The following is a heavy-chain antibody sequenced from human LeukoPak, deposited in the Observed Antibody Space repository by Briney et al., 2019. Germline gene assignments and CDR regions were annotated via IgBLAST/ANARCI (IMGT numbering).Heavy chain of an antibody. Sequence: GGSLRVSCAASGFTFNDAWMSWVRQAPGKGPEWVGRIKGKNYGETRDYSASVKGRFTISRDDSKNTLYLQMDSLRTEDTAVYYCTTDPPSAYWGQGTLVTVSS. V-gene: IGHV3-15*01. CDR2: IKGKNYGETR. CDR1: GFTFNDAW. J-gene: IGHJ4*02. CDR3: TTDPPSAY.